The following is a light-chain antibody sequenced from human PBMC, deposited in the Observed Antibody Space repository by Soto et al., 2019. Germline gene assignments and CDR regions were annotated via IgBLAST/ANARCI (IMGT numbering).Light chain of an antibody. CDR1: QGISNY. CDR2: TAS. CDR3: QQYGSLSWT. J-gene: IGKJ1*01. Sequence: DIQMTQSPSTLSASVGDRVTITCRASQGISNYLACYQHKQGTDPNHLIYTASTLQSGGPSRFTGSGSGRDFTLTISRLEPEDVAVYYCQQYGSLSWTFGQGTKVDIK. V-gene: IGKV1-27*01.